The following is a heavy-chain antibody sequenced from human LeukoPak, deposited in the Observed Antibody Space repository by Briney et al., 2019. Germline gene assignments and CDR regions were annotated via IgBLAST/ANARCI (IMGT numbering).Heavy chain of an antibody. Sequence: SETLSLTCTVSGGSISSYYWSWIRQPPGKGLEWIGYIYYSGSTNYNPSLKSRVTISVDTSKNQFSLKLSSVTAADTAVYYCARAGIAARPGWFDPWGQGTLVTVSS. CDR3: ARAGIAARPGWFDP. J-gene: IGHJ5*02. CDR1: GGSISSYY. CDR2: IYYSGST. D-gene: IGHD6-6*01. V-gene: IGHV4-59*12.